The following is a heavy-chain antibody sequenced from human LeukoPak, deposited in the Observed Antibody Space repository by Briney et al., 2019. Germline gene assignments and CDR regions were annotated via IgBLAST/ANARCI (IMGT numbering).Heavy chain of an antibody. CDR1: GGSFSGYY. D-gene: IGHD5-24*01. Sequence: SETLSLTCAVYGGSFSGYYWSWIRQPPGKGLEWIGEINHSGSTNYNPSLKSRVTISVDTSKNQFSLKPSSVTAADTAVYYCARGAIRPGYWGQGTLVTVSS. CDR2: INHSGST. V-gene: IGHV4-34*01. CDR3: ARGAIRPGY. J-gene: IGHJ4*02.